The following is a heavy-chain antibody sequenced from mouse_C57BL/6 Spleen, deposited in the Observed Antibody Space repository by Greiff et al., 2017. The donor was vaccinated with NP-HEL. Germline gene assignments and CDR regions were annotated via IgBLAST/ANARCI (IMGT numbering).Heavy chain of an antibody. Sequence: QVQLQQSGAELVKPGASVTISCKASGYAFSSYWMNWVKQRPGQGLEWIGQIYPGDGDTNYNGKFKGKATLTADKSSSTAYMQLSSLTSEDSAVYFCASLETGKRGFAYWGQGTLVTVSA. CDR2: IYPGDGDT. CDR3: ASLETGKRGFAY. J-gene: IGHJ3*01. D-gene: IGHD4-1*01. CDR1: GYAFSSYW. V-gene: IGHV1-80*01.